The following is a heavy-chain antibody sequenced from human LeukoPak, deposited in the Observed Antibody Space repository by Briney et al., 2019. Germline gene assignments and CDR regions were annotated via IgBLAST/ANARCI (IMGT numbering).Heavy chain of an antibody. V-gene: IGHV1-69*05. D-gene: IGHD3-10*01. CDR1: GGTFSSYA. CDR2: IIPIFGTA. J-gene: IGHJ2*01. CDR3: ARSVVTSPRTYGSGSRYWYFDL. Sequence: ASVKVSCKASGGTFSSYAISWVRQAPGQGLEWMGGIIPIFGTANYAQKFQGRVTITTDESTSTAYTELSSLRSEDTAVYYCARSVVTSPRTYGSGSRYWYFDLWGRGTLVTVSS.